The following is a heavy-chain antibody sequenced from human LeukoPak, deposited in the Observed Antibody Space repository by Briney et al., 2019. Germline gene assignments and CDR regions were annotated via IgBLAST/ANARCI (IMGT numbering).Heavy chain of an antibody. CDR2: FDPEDGET. V-gene: IGHV1-24*01. J-gene: IGHJ4*02. CDR3: ATTHSASRTGIFDY. D-gene: IGHD6-13*01. Sequence: ASVKVSCKVSGYTLTELSMHWVRQAPGKGLEWMGGFDPEDGETIYAQKFQGRVTMTEDTSTDTAYTELSSLRSEDTAVYYCATTHSASRTGIFDYWGQGTLVTVSS. CDR1: GYTLTELS.